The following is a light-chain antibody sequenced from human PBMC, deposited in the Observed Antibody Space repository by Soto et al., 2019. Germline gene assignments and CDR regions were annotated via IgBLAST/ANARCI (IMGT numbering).Light chain of an antibody. V-gene: IGLV2-8*01. CDR1: SSDVGGYNF. CDR3: SSYAGSDNMVG. Sequence: QSALTQPPSASGSPGQSVTISCTGTSSDVGGYNFVSWYQQHPGKGPKLMIYEVTKRPSGVPDRFSGSKSGNTASLTVSGLQADDEGDYYCSSYAGSDNMVGFGGGTKLTV. J-gene: IGLJ2*01. CDR2: EVT.